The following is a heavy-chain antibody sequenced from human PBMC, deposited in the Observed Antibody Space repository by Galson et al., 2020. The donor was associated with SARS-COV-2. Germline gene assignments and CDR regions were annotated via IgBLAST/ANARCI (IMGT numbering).Heavy chain of an antibody. Sequence: TGGSLRLSCKGSGYDFTGNWIAWVRQMPGEGLEWMAMIFPGDSDTRYNPSFQGQVTISVDKSITTAYLQWSGLKASDTAMYYGARTIEFCSTTSCPFDNWGQGTLVTVSS. D-gene: IGHD2-2*01. CDR2: IFPGDSDT. V-gene: IGHV5-51*01. CDR3: ARTIEFCSTTSCPFDN. J-gene: IGHJ4*02. CDR1: GYDFTGNW.